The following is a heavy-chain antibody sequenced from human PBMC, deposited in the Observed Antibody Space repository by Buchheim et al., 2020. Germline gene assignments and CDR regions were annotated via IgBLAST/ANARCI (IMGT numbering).Heavy chain of an antibody. J-gene: IGHJ5*02. Sequence: QVQLQESGPGLVKSSETLSLTCSVSSGSISSYYWNWIRQPPGKGLEWIGHIYYTGTTRYNPSLKSRVSISVDTSRNQFSLTLTSVTAADTAIYYRAAGDYWSHPENWFDPWGQGAL. CDR1: SGSISSYY. V-gene: IGHV4-59*12. CDR3: AAGDYWSHPENWFDP. D-gene: IGHD3-3*01. CDR2: IYYTGTT.